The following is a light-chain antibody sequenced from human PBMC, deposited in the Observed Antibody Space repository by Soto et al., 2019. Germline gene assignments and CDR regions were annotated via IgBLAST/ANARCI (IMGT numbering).Light chain of an antibody. CDR2: GVS. CDR1: SSDVGVYNF. Sequence: QSALTQPASVSGSPGQSITISCTGTSSDVGVYNFVSWYQHHPGKAPKLMIHGVSNRPPGVSNRFSASKSGNTASLTISGLQAEDEAEYYCSSYTTSSTLVFGSGTKLTVL. V-gene: IGLV2-14*03. CDR3: SSYTTSSTLV. J-gene: IGLJ1*01.